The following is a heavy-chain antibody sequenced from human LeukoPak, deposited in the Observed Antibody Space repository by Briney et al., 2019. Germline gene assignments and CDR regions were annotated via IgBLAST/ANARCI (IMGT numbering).Heavy chain of an antibody. Sequence: GGSLRLSCAASGFTFSSYGMHWVRQAPGKGLEWVAVISRDGTLQYYADSVKGRLTISRDNSQSTLYLHMNSLSTEDTALYYCARAVPAPGTPENAFDIWGQGTMVTVSS. J-gene: IGHJ3*02. CDR2: ISRDGTLQ. V-gene: IGHV3-30*03. CDR1: GFTFSSYG. CDR3: ARAVPAPGTPENAFDI. D-gene: IGHD6-13*01.